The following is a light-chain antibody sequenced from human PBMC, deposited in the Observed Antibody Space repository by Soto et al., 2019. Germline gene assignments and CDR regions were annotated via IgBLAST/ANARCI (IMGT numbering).Light chain of an antibody. J-gene: IGKJ5*01. Sequence: DIQLTQSPSFLSASVGDRVTITCRASQGISSYLAWYQQKPGKAPKLLIYAASTLQSEVPSRFSGSRSGTEFPLTISSLQPEDFATYYCQHLDTYSTYGQETRLEIK. CDR1: QGISSY. CDR2: AAS. CDR3: QHLDTYST. V-gene: IGKV1-9*01.